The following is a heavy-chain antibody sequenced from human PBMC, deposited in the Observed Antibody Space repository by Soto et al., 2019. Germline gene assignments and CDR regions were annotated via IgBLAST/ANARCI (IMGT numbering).Heavy chain of an antibody. CDR3: AKDKWELSYYFDH. D-gene: IGHD1-26*01. CDR1: GFTFDDYA. J-gene: IGHJ4*02. Sequence: DVQLVESGGGLVQPGRSLRLSCAASGFTFDDYAMHWVRQAPGKGLEWVSIISWNSGRIGYADSVKGRFTISRDNAKNSLYLQINSLRAEDTALYYCAKDKWELSYYFDHWGQGTLVTVSS. V-gene: IGHV3-9*01. CDR2: ISWNSGRI.